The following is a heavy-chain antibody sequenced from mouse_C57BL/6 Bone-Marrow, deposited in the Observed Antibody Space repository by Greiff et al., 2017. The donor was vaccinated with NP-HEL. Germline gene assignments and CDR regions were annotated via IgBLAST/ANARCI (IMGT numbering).Heavy chain of an antibody. CDR1: GYTFTDYE. D-gene: IGHD2-14*01. J-gene: IGHJ2*01. CDR2: IDPETGGT. CDR3: TRSRYHFPY. V-gene: IGHV1-15*01. Sequence: VQLQQSGAELVRPGASVTLSCKASGYTFTDYEMHWVKQTPVHGLEWIGAIDPETGGTAYNQKFKGKAILTADKSSSTAYMELRSLTSEDSAVYYCTRSRYHFPYWGQGTTLTVSA.